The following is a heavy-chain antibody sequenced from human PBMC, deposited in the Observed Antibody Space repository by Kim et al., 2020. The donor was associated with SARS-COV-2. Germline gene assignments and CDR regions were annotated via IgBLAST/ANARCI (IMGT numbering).Heavy chain of an antibody. Sequence: GGSLRLSCAASGFTFDDYAMHWVRQAPGKGLEWVSGISWNSGSIGYADSGKGRFTISRDNAKNSLYLQMNSLRAEDTALYYCAKDMRSSWSGYIPPYYYYGMDVWGQGTTVTVSS. J-gene: IGHJ6*02. CDR3: AKDMRSSWSGYIPPYYYYGMDV. V-gene: IGHV3-9*01. CDR1: GFTFDDYA. D-gene: IGHD3-3*01. CDR2: ISWNSGSI.